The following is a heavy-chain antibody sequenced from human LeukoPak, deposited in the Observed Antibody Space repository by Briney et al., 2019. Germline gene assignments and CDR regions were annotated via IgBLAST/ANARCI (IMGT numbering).Heavy chain of an antibody. CDR3: AKLVSSSWYYFDY. CDR2: ISGSGGST. CDR1: GFTFSSYS. V-gene: IGHV3-23*01. Sequence: GGSLRLSCAASGFTFSSYSMNWVRQAPGKGLEWVSAISGSGGSTYYADSVKGRFTISRDNSKNTLYLQMNSLRAEDTAVYYCAKLVSSSWYYFDYWGQGTLVTVSS. D-gene: IGHD6-13*01. J-gene: IGHJ4*02.